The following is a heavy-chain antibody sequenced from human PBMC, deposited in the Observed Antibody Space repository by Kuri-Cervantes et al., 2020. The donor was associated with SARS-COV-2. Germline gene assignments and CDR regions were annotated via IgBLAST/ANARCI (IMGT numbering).Heavy chain of an antibody. CDR1: GGSISSYY. J-gene: IGHJ3*02. Sequence: SETLSLTCTVSGGSISSYYWSWIRQPAGKGLEWIGRIYTSGSTNYNPSLKSRVTISVDTSKNQFSLKLSSVTAADTAVYYCASIRLRLGELSIDAFDIWGQGTMVTV. CDR3: ASIRLRLGELSIDAFDI. CDR2: IYTSGST. V-gene: IGHV4-4*07. D-gene: IGHD3-16*02.